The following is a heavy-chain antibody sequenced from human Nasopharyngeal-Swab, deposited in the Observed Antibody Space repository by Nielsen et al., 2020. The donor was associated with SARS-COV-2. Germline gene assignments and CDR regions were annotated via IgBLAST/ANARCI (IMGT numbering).Heavy chain of an antibody. D-gene: IGHD1-7*01. CDR3: ARAGLELRPFYFYYYMDV. J-gene: IGHJ6*03. V-gene: IGHV2-26*01. CDR2: IFSNDEK. Sequence: WIRQPPGKALEWLAHIFSNDEKSYSTSLKSRLTISKDTSKSQVALTMTNMDPLDTATYFCARAGLELRPFYFYYYMDVWGTGTTVTVSS.